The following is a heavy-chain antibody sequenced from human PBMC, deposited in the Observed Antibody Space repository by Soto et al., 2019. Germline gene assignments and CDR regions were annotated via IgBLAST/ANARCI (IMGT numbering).Heavy chain of an antibody. D-gene: IGHD6-6*01. V-gene: IGHV3-13*01. CDR3: ARTKCNEAARPEICAFDI. CDR1: GFTFSNYA. CDR2: ISSSGDT. J-gene: IGHJ3*02. Sequence: GGSLRLSCAASGFTFSNYAMSWVRQAPGKGLEWVSAISSSGDTYYPGSVKGRFTISRENAKNSLYLQMNSLRAGDTAVYYCARTKCNEAARPEICAFDIWGQGTMVTVSS.